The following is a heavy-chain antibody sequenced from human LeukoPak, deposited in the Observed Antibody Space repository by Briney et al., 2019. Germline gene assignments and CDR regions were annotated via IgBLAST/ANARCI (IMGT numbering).Heavy chain of an antibody. Sequence: GGSLRLSCAASGFTFSNYGMSWVRQAPGMGLEWVSIISSSGGGTYYADSVKGRFTISRDNSKNTLYLQMNSLRAEDTAVYYCATGMENYDGSGYYSYFQHWGQGTLVTVSS. J-gene: IGHJ1*01. V-gene: IGHV3-23*01. CDR3: ATGMENYDGSGYYSYFQH. CDR1: GFTFSNYG. CDR2: ISSSGGGT. D-gene: IGHD3-22*01.